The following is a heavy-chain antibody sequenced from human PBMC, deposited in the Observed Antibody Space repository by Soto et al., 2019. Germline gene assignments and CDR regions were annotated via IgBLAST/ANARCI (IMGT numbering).Heavy chain of an antibody. CDR2: IWYDGGNK. J-gene: IGHJ6*02. Sequence: QVQLVESGGGVVQPGRSLRLSCAASGFTFRSYGMHWVRQAPGKGLEWVAVIWYDGGNKHYADSVKGRFTISRDNSKNTLYLQMKSLRAEDTAVYYCARVTSSSSAAPFRYYGMDVWGQGTTVTVSS. CDR1: GFTFRSYG. D-gene: IGHD6-6*01. V-gene: IGHV3-33*01. CDR3: ARVTSSSSAAPFRYYGMDV.